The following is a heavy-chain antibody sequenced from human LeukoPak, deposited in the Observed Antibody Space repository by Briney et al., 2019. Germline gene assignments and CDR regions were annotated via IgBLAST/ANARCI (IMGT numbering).Heavy chain of an antibody. CDR2: LSGSGSNT. J-gene: IGHJ4*02. CDR1: GFTFSSYA. Sequence: GGSLRLSCAASGFTFSSYAMTWVRQAPGKGLEWVSTLSGSGSNTYYADSVKGRFSISRDNSQSTLYLQTNSLRAEDTAVYYCAKFRAAAGPRDFDYWGQGTLVTVSS. V-gene: IGHV3-23*01. CDR3: AKFRAAAGPRDFDY. D-gene: IGHD6-13*01.